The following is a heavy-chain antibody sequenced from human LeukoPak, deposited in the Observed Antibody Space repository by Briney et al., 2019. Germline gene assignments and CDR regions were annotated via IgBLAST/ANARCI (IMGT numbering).Heavy chain of an antibody. D-gene: IGHD3-16*01. CDR3: ARRWVYDKRAFDA. V-gene: IGHV4-59*08. Sequence: SETLSLTCAVYGGSFSGYYWSWIRQPPGKGLEWIGYIYYTGTTDSNPSLKSRVTISLDTSKNQFSLNLSSVTAADTAVYYCARRWVYDKRAFDAWGQGTMVTVSS. J-gene: IGHJ3*01. CDR2: IYYTGTT. CDR1: GGSFSGYY.